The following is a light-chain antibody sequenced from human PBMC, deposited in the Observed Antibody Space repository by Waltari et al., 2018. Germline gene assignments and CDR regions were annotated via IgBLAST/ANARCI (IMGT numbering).Light chain of an antibody. Sequence: DIQMTQSPSSLSASVGDRVTITCRAGQGISNSLAWFQQKPGKAPKLLIYDASTLKNGVPSRFSGSVSGTEFTLTISSLQPDDFATYYCQHYSGFSSRTFGQGTKVDIK. CDR3: QHYSGFSSRT. CDR2: DAS. J-gene: IGKJ1*01. V-gene: IGKV1-16*01. CDR1: QGISNS.